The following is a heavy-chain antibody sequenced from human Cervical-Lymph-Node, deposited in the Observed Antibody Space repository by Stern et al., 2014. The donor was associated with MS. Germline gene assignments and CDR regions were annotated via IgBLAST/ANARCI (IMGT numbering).Heavy chain of an antibody. Sequence: QVQLQESGPGLVKPSQTLSLTCTVSGGSISRGGSYWIWIRQHPGKGLEWIGYFFYRGIFHYNPSLKSRVTISVDTSKNQFSLKLSSVTAADTAVYYCARFRGSMAAVGSGNNYYYGMDVWGQGTTVTVSS. D-gene: IGHD3-10*01. CDR1: GGSISRGGSY. J-gene: IGHJ6*02. CDR3: ARFRGSMAAVGSGNNYYYGMDV. V-gene: IGHV4-31*03. CDR2: FFYRGIF.